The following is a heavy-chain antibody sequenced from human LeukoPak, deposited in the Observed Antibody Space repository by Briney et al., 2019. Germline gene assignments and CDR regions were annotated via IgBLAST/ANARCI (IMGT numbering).Heavy chain of an antibody. D-gene: IGHD7-27*01. J-gene: IGHJ4*02. CDR2: IRYDGSNK. V-gene: IGHV3-30*02. CDR1: GFTFSSYG. CDR3: AKITGDPTWVDY. Sequence: GGSLRLSCAASGFTFSSYGMHWVRQAPGKGLEWVAFIRYDGSNKYYADSVKGRFTISRDNSKNTLYLQMNSLRAEDTAVYYCAKITGDPTWVDYWGQGTLVTVSS.